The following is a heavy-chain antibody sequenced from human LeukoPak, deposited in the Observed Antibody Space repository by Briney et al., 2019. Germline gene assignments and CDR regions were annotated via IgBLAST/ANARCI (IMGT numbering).Heavy chain of an antibody. V-gene: IGHV4-38-2*02. CDR2: IYHSGST. Sequence: SETLSLTCTVSGYSISSGYYWGWIRQPPGKGLEWIGSIYHSGSTYYNPSLKSRVTISVDTSKNQFSLKLSSVTAADTAVYYCARDSSAAGTKHDYWGQGTLVTVSS. CDR1: GYSISSGYY. J-gene: IGHJ4*02. D-gene: IGHD6-13*01. CDR3: ARDSSAAGTKHDY.